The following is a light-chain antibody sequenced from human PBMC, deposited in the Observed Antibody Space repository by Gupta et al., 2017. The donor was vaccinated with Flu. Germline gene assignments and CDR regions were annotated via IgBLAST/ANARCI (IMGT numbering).Light chain of an antibody. J-gene: IGLJ2*01. Sequence: SPGKTASITCSGDKLGDKYACWYQQKPGQYPVLVIYQDSKRPAGIPERFSGSNSGNTATLTISGTQAMDEADYYCQAWDSSSVVFGGGTKLTVL. CDR1: KLGDKY. CDR3: QAWDSSSVV. V-gene: IGLV3-1*01. CDR2: QDS.